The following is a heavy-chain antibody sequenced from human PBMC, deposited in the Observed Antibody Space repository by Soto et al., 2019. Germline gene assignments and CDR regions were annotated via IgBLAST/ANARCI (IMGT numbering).Heavy chain of an antibody. Sequence: EVQLVESGGGLVQPGGSLRLSCAASGFTLSNYWMHWVRQAPGKGPVWVARIDNGGSSTTYADSVKGRFTISRDIAKHTMYLPMNSPRVEDTAIYYFGRVSRTGDYWGQGTLVTVSS. J-gene: IGHJ4*01. V-gene: IGHV3-74*03. CDR3: GRVSRTGDY. CDR2: IDNGGSST. CDR1: GFTLSNYW.